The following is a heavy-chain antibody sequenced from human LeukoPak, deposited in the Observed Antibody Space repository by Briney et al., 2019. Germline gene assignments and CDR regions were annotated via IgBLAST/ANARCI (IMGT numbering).Heavy chain of an antibody. Sequence: GGSLRLSCTASGFILSNHGMSWVRQAPGKGLEWVSAIGGSGGSTYYADSVKGRFTISRDNSKNTLYLQMKSLRADDTAVYYCAKVATGYSSSWYFGSYFDYWGQGTLVTVSS. J-gene: IGHJ4*02. CDR2: IGGSGGST. CDR3: AKVATGYSSSWYFGSYFDY. V-gene: IGHV3-23*01. D-gene: IGHD6-13*01. CDR1: GFILSNHG.